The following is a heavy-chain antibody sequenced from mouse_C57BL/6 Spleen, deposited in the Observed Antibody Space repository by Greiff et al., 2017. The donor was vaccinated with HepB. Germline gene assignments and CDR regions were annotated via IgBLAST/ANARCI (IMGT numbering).Heavy chain of an antibody. CDR2: INPNNGGT. D-gene: IGHD1-1*01. V-gene: IGHV1-22*01. Sequence: DVKLQESGPELVKPGASVKMSCKASGYTFTDYNMHWVKQSHGKSLEWIGYINPNNGGTSYNQKFKGKATLTVNKSSSTAYMELRSLTSEDSAVYYCARPDYYGSSYGLAYWGQGTLVTVSA. CDR3: ARPDYYGSSYGLAY. CDR1: GYTFTDYN. J-gene: IGHJ3*01.